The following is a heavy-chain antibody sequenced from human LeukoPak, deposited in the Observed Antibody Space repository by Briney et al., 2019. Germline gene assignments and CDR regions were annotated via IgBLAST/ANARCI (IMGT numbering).Heavy chain of an antibody. CDR2: ISASGGNT. V-gene: IGHV3-23*01. J-gene: IGHJ4*02. D-gene: IGHD6-13*01. CDR3: ARGTSGYSSSWLDY. CDR1: GFTFSSYA. Sequence: GGSLRLSCAASGFTFSSYALSWVRQAPGKGLEWVSTISASGGNTYYADSVKGRFTISRDNAKNTLYLQMNSLRAEDTAVYYCARGTSGYSSSWLDYWGQGTLVTVSS.